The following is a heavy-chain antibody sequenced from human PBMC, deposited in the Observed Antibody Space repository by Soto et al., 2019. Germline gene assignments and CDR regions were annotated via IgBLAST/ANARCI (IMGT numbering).Heavy chain of an antibody. Sequence: PGGSLRLSCAASGFTFSSYAIHWVRQAPGKGLEWVAVISYDGSNKYYADSVKGRFTISRDNSKNTLYLQMNSLRAEDTAVYYCARGVSGVYYYYGMGVWGQGTTVTVSS. CDR1: GFTFSSYA. J-gene: IGHJ6*02. D-gene: IGHD3-10*01. CDR3: ARGVSGVYYYYGMGV. CDR2: ISYDGSNK. V-gene: IGHV3-30-3*01.